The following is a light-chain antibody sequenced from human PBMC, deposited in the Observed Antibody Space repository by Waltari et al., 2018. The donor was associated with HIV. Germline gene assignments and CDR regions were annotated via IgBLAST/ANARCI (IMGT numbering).Light chain of an antibody. CDR3: QQYNSDFYT. Sequence: IQMTQSPSILSASVDDRVTITCRASQNVDRWLAWYQQRPGRAPKLLIYKASTLEYGVPARFTGSGSGTNFTLTINSLRPDDFATYYCQQYNSDFYTFGLGTRLDLK. J-gene: IGKJ2*01. CDR2: KAS. CDR1: QNVDRW. V-gene: IGKV1-5*03.